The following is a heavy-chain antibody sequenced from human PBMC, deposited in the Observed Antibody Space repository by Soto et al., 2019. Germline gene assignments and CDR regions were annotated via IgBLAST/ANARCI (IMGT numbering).Heavy chain of an antibody. D-gene: IGHD2-15*01. CDR3: ARDDVLCDGGRCYGIPLDV. V-gene: IGHV3-66*01. Sequence: PAGSLRLSCAASGFTVSRKYMTWVRQAQGKGLEWVSLIQSGGTTYYADSVKGRFTISRDTSENTLHLQMDSLRVEDTAVYYCARDDVLCDGGRCYGIPLDVWSKGTTVTVSS. CDR1: GFTVSRKY. CDR2: IQSGGTT. J-gene: IGHJ6*04.